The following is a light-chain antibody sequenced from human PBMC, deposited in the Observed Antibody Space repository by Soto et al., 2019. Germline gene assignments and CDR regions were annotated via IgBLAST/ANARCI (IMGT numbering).Light chain of an antibody. CDR2: EVS. CDR3: SSYVGINNLV. J-gene: IGLJ2*01. V-gene: IGLV2-8*01. CDR1: SSDVGGYNY. Sequence: QSALTQPPSASGSPGQSVTISCTGTSSDVGGYNYVAWYQQHPGKVPKLTIYEVSKRPSGVPDRFSGSKSGNTASLTVSGLQAEDEADYYCSSYVGINNLVFGGGTKLTVL.